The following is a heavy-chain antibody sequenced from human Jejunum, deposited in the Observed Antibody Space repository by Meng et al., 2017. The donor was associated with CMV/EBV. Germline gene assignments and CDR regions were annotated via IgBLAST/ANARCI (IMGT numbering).Heavy chain of an antibody. Sequence: QVQLQESDTGLVKHSETLYHTCSVSGASISSYYWSWIRQPPRKGLEWIGHIHYSGSTNYNPSLKSRVTLSVDTSKNQFSLKLSSVTAADTAVYYCARHSSRGGDFDYWGQGTLVTVSS. V-gene: IGHV4-59*08. D-gene: IGHD2-15*01. CDR1: GASISSYY. CDR2: IHYSGST. CDR3: ARHSSRGGDFDY. J-gene: IGHJ4*02.